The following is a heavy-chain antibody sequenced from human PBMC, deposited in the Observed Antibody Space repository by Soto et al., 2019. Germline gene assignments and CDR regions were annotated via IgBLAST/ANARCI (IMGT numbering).Heavy chain of an antibody. Sequence: ASVKVSCKASGGTFSSYAISWVRQAPGQGLEWMGGIIPIFGTANYAQKFQGRVTITADESTSTAYMELSSLRSEDTAVYYCARAKHLTTVTTLPNWFDPWGQGTLVTVSS. V-gene: IGHV1-69*13. D-gene: IGHD4-4*01. J-gene: IGHJ5*02. CDR2: IIPIFGTA. CDR3: ARAKHLTTVTTLPNWFDP. CDR1: GGTFSSYA.